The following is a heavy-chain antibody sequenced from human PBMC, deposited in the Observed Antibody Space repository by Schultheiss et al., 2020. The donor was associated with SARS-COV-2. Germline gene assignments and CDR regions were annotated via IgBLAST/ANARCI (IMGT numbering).Heavy chain of an antibody. D-gene: IGHD2-21*01. Sequence: SQTLSLTCTVSGGSISSYYWGWIRQPPGKGLEWIGSIYYSGSTYYNPSLKSRVTISVDTSKNQFSLKLSSVTAADTAVYYCARDRGDSRPYYFDYWGQGTLVTVSS. CDR1: GGSISSYY. CDR2: IYYSGST. J-gene: IGHJ4*02. CDR3: ARDRGDSRPYYFDY. V-gene: IGHV4-39*07.